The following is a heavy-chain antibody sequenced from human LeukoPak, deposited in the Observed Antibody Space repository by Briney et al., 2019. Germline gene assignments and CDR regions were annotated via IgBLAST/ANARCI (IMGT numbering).Heavy chain of an antibody. V-gene: IGHV3-11*04. CDR3: VGPLYGSGRD. CDR2: ISSSGDTI. D-gene: IGHD3-10*01. CDR1: GFTFSDYY. Sequence: PGGSLRLSCAASGFTFSDYYMSWIRQAPGKGLEWISYISSSGDTIFYADSVKGRFTISRDNAKNSLYLQMNSLRAEDTAVYYCVGPLYGSGRDWGQGTLVTVSS. J-gene: IGHJ4*02.